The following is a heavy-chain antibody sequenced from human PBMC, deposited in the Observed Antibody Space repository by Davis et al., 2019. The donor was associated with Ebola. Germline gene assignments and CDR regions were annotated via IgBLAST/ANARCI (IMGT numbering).Heavy chain of an antibody. V-gene: IGHV3-23*01. D-gene: IGHD2-2*01. CDR1: GFTFSSDA. J-gene: IGHJ5*02. Sequence: PGGSLRLSCAASGFTFSSDAMSWVRQAPGKGLEWVSSVSGSGGSTYDTDSVKGRFTISRDNSKNTLYLQMDSLRAEDTAVYYCAKGLYCSSSTCHEGGWFGPWGQGTLVTVSS. CDR3: AKGLYCSSSTCHEGGWFGP. CDR2: VSGSGGST.